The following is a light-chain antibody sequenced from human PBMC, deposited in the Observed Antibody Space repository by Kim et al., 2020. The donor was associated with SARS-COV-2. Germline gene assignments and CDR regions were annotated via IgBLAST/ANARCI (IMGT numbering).Light chain of an antibody. J-gene: IGKJ4*01. V-gene: IGKV3-20*01. Sequence: PGESSSLSCRASQSVSSIYLSWYQQQPRHAPRLLIYGASSRATGIPDRFRRSGSGTDFTLTISRLEPEDFAVYYCQQYGSSPPLPFGGGTKVDIK. CDR2: GAS. CDR3: QQYGSSPPLP. CDR1: QSVSSIY.